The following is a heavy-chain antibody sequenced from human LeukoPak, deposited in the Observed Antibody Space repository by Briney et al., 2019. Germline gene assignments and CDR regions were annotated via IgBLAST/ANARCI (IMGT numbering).Heavy chain of an antibody. CDR2: INHSGST. CDR3: AGGLPTPKPRKAVAGKSGGIDY. CDR1: GGSFSGYY. Sequence: SETLSLTCAVYGGSFSGYYWSWIRQPPGKGLEWTGEINHSGSTNYNPSLKSRVTISVDTSKNQFSLKLSSVTAADTAVYYCAGGLPTPKPRKAVAGKSGGIDYWGQGTLVTVSS. D-gene: IGHD6-19*01. V-gene: IGHV4-34*01. J-gene: IGHJ4*02.